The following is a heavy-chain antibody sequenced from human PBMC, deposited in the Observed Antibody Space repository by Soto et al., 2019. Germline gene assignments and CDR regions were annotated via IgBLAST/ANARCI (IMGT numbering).Heavy chain of an antibody. CDR1: GYTFTGYY. V-gene: IGHV1-2*02. J-gene: IGHJ6*02. Sequence: EASVKVSCKASGYTFTGYYMHWVRQAPGQGLEWMGWINPNSGGTNYAQKFQGRVTMTRDTSISTAYMELSRLRSDDTAVYYCASDYNWNYDYYYYGMDVWGQGTTVTVSS. D-gene: IGHD1-7*01. CDR3: ASDYNWNYDYYYYGMDV. CDR2: INPNSGGT.